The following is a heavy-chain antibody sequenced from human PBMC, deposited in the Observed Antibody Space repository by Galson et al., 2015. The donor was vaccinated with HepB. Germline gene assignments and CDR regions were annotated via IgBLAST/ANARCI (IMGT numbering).Heavy chain of an antibody. CDR1: GYTLTELS. CDR3: ATAATLITMVRGVIIRAFDI. J-gene: IGHJ3*02. CDR2: FDPEDGET. V-gene: IGHV1-24*01. D-gene: IGHD3-10*01. Sequence: QSGAEVKKPRASVKVSCKVSGYTLTELSMHWVRQAPGKGLEWMGGFDPEDGETIYAQKFQGRVTMTEDTSTDTAYMELSSLRSEDTAVYYCATAATLITMVRGVIIRAFDIWGQGTMVTVSS.